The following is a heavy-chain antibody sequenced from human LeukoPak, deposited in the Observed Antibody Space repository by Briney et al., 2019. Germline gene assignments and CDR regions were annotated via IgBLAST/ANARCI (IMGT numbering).Heavy chain of an antibody. V-gene: IGHV5-51*01. CDR2: IYPNNSAS. J-gene: IGHJ4*02. CDR1: GYTFTNYW. CDR3: ALSNEAFDSAGYFDY. Sequence: GASLKISYKGSGYTFTNYWVGWVRQMPGKGLEWMGTIYPNNSASRYHTSFRGQVTISVDRSITTAYLLWKSLEASDTAIYSFALSNEAFDSAGYFDYWGQGTLVTVSS. D-gene: IGHD3-22*01.